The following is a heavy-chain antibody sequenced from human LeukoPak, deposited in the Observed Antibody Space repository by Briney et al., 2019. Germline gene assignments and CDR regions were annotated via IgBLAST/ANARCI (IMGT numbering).Heavy chain of an antibody. CDR2: IYSNGSS. CDR1: TGSISDYY. CDR3: ARENDWGFRRFDF. J-gene: IGHJ4*02. Sequence: SETLSLTCTVSTGSISDYYGSWVRQPAGKGLEWIGSIYSNGSSSYDPSLKSRVTMSVDTSENHFSLKLTSVTAADTAVYYCARENDWGFRRFDFWGQGTLVTVSS. V-gene: IGHV4-4*07. D-gene: IGHD7-27*01.